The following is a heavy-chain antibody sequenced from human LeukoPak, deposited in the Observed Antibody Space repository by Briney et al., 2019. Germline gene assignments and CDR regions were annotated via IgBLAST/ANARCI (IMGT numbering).Heavy chain of an antibody. J-gene: IGHJ4*02. Sequence: PGGSLRLSCAASGFTLSSNYMSWVRQAPGKGLEWVSVIYSGGSTYYADSVKGRFTISRDNFKNTLYLQMSSLRAEDTAVYYCVKGTNYYGSGSYLFDYWGQGTLVTVSS. V-gene: IGHV3-53*05. CDR1: GFTLSSNY. CDR3: VKGTNYYGSGSYLFDY. CDR2: IYSGGST. D-gene: IGHD3-10*01.